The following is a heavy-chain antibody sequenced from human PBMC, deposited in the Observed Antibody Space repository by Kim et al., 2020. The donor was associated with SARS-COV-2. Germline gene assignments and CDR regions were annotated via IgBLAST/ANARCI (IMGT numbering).Heavy chain of an antibody. CDR3: ARDTGQWFDP. CDR1: GGSISGYY. CDR2: INYSGST. V-gene: IGHV4-59*01. J-gene: IGHJ5*02. Sequence: SETLSLTCTVSGGSISGYYWSWIRQPPGKGLEWIGYINYSGSTNYNPSLKSRVTISVDTSKNQFSLKLSSVTAADTAVYYCARDTGQWFDPWG.